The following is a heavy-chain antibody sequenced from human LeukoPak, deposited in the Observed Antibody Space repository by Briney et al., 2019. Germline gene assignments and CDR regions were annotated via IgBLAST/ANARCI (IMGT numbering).Heavy chain of an antibody. V-gene: IGHV1-24*01. CDR1: GYTLTDLS. D-gene: IGHD6-13*01. CDR3: ATDLTYSIAAAGIT. Sequence: GASVKVSCKVSGYTLTDLSMHWVRQAPGKGLEWMGGFDPEDGETIYAQKFQGRVTMTEDTSTDTAYMELSSLRSEDTAVYYCATDLTYSIAAAGITWGQGTLVTVSS. J-gene: IGHJ5*02. CDR2: FDPEDGET.